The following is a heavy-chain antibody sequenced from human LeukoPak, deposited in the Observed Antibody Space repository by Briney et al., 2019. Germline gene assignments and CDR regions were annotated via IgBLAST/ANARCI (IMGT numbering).Heavy chain of an antibody. CDR2: IVVGSGNT. CDR1: GFTFTSSA. V-gene: IGHV1-58*02. J-gene: IGHJ4*02. D-gene: IGHD4-17*01. Sequence: VKVSCKASGFTFTSSAMQWVRQARGQRLEWIGWIVVGSGNTNYAQKFQERVTITRDMSTSTAYMELSSLRSEDAAVYYCAADGMNYGDFDYWGQGTLVTVSS. CDR3: AADGMNYGDFDY.